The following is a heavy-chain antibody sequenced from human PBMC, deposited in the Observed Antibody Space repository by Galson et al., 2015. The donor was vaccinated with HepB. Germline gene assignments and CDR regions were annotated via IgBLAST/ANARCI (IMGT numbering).Heavy chain of an antibody. J-gene: IGHJ4*02. V-gene: IGHV3-30*04. Sequence: SLRLSCAASGFTFSTYALHWVRQAPGKGLEWVAVISYDGSDKYYADSVKGRFTISRDSYKNTLHLQMNSLRGEDTAVYYCARDGDGELWPEYYFDYWGQGTLVTVSS. D-gene: IGHD3-10*01. CDR3: ARDGDGELWPEYYFDY. CDR2: ISYDGSDK. CDR1: GFTFSTYA.